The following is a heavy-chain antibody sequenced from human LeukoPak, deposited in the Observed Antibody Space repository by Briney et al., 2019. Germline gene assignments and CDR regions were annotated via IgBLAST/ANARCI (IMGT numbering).Heavy chain of an antibody. CDR2: ISYDGSNK. V-gene: IGHV3-30-3*01. Sequence: GGSLRLSCAASGFTFSSYAMHWVRQAPGKGLEWVALISYDGSNKYYADSVKGRFTISRDNSKNTLYLQMNSLRAEDTAVYYCARVGYYGPYYFDSWGQGTLVTVSS. CDR3: ARVGYYGPYYFDS. D-gene: IGHD3-10*01. CDR1: GFTFSSYA. J-gene: IGHJ4*02.